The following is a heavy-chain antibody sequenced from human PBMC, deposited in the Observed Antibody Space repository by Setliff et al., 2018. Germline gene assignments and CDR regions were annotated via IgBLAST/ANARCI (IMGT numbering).Heavy chain of an antibody. CDR2: IRYDGISK. D-gene: IGHD1-26*01. V-gene: IGHV3-30*02. Sequence: GGSLRLSCAASGFIFGSFGMYWVRQAPGKGLEWVSFIRYDGISKYYADSVKGRFTISRDSAKNSLHLQMTSLSAEDTAVYYCARDTGGSYVASFDYWGQGTLVTVSS. CDR3: ARDTGGSYVASFDY. CDR1: GFIFGSFG. J-gene: IGHJ4*02.